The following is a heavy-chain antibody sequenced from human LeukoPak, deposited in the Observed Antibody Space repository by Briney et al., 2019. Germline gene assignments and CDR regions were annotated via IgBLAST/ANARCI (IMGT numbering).Heavy chain of an antibody. CDR3: ARNMAGTERYYFDY. D-gene: IGHD6-19*01. V-gene: IGHV3-30*01. J-gene: IGHJ4*02. CDR1: GFTFNSYA. Sequence: PGRSLRLSCAASGFTFNSYAMHWVRQAPGKGLEWVAVISYDGSNKYYADSVKGRFTISRDNSKNTLYLQMNSLRAEDTAVYYCARNMAGTERYYFDYWGQGTLVTVSS. CDR2: ISYDGSNK.